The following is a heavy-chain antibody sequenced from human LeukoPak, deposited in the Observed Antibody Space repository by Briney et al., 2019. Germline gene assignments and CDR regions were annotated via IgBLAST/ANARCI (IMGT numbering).Heavy chain of an antibody. CDR2: IDNSGSI. J-gene: IGHJ4*02. V-gene: IGHV4-59*01. Sequence: SETLSLTCTVSGGSISNYYWSWIRQPPGKGLEWIGYIDNSGSINYNPSLKSRVTVSVDTSKNQFSLKLSSVTAADTAVYYCARGRGYSFGCDYWGQGTLVTVSS. CDR3: ARGRGYSFGCDY. D-gene: IGHD5-18*01. CDR1: GGSISNYY.